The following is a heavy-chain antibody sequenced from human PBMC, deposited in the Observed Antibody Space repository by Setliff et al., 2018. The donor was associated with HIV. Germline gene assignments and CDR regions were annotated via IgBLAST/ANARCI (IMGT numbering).Heavy chain of an antibody. V-gene: IGHV4-39*01. J-gene: IGHJ4*02. D-gene: IGHD6-13*01. CDR2: VSQSGST. Sequence: PSETLSLTCSVSGVSINRTDHYWGWIRQSPGKRLEWIGSVSQSGSTYYNPSLKSRITISVDRSKNLFSLKLISVTAADTAVYYCARQVAARKVDYWGQGLLVTVSS. CDR3: ARQVAARKVDY. CDR1: GVSINRTDHY.